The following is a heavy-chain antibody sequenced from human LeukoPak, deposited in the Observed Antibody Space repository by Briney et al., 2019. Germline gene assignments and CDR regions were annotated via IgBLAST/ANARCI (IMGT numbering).Heavy chain of an antibody. J-gene: IGHJ4*02. CDR2: INPNSGGT. D-gene: IGHD3-3*01. Sequence: GASVKVSCKASGYTFTSYAMHWVRQAPGQRLEWMGWINPNSGGTNYAQKFQGRVTMTRDTSISTAYMELSRLRSDDTAVYYCARTPRNYDFWSGYGYYFDYWGQGTLVTVSS. V-gene: IGHV1-2*02. CDR3: ARTPRNYDFWSGYGYYFDY. CDR1: GYTFTSYA.